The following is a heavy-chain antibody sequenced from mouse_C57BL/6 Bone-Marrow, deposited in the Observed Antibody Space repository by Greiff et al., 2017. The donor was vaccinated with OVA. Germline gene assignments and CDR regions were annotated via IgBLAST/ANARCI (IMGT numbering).Heavy chain of an antibody. CDR3: TDFDY. V-gene: IGHV1-15*01. CDR1: GYTFTDYE. Sequence: VQLQQSGAELVRPGASVTLSCKASGYTFTDYEMHWVKQTPVHGLEWIGAIDPETGGTAYNQKFKGKAILTADKTSSTAYMERRSLTSEDSAVCYCTDFDYWGQGTTLTVSS. CDR2: IDPETGGT. J-gene: IGHJ2*01.